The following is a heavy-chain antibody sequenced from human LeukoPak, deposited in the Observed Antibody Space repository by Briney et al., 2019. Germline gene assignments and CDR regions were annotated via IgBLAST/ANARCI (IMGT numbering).Heavy chain of an antibody. J-gene: IGHJ4*02. D-gene: IGHD6-13*01. CDR1: GFTFSSYA. V-gene: IGHV3-23*01. Sequence: GGSLRLSCAASGFTFSSYAVTWVRQAPGKGLEWVSAISGSGGSTYYADSVKGRFTISRDNSKNTLYLQMNSLRAEDTAMYYCAKGGYSSPSPPDYWGQGTLVTVPS. CDR2: ISGSGGST. CDR3: AKGGYSSPSPPDY.